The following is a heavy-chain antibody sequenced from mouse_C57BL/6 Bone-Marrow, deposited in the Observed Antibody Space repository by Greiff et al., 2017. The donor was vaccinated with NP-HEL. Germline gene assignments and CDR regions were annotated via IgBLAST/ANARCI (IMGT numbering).Heavy chain of an antibody. CDR2: INPSTGGT. V-gene: IGHV1-42*01. D-gene: IGHD4-1*01. J-gene: IGHJ3*01. CDR3: ARYQLTGTAY. Sequence: EVQLQQSGPELVKPGASVKISCKASGYSFTGYYMNWVKQSPEKSLEWIGEINPSTGGTTYNQKFKAKATLTVDKSSSTAYMQLKSLTSEDSAVYYCARYQLTGTAYWGQGTRVTVSA. CDR1: GYSFTGYY.